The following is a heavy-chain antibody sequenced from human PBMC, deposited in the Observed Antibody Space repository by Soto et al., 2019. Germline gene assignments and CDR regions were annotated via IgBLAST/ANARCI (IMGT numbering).Heavy chain of an antibody. V-gene: IGHV1-18*01. Sequence: GASVKVSCKTSGYTFTAYGITWVRQAQGQGLELVGWISPYNGHTKYAEKFEGRVTMTTDLSTGTASMELRSLKSDDTAVYYCARSGSNSHYYSQGLDVWGQGTTVTVSS. CDR2: ISPYNGHT. D-gene: IGHD5-12*01. J-gene: IGHJ6*02. CDR3: ARSGSNSHYYSQGLDV. CDR1: GYTFTAYG.